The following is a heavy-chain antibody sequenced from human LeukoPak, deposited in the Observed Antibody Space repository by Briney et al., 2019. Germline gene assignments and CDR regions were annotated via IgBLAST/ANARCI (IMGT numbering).Heavy chain of an antibody. Sequence: PSETLSLTCTVSEGSISSNSYYWGWIRQPPGKGLEWIGSIYYSGSTYYSPSLKSRVTISVDTSKNQFSLKLSSVTAADTAVYYCARQLTGDAYVDYWGQGTLVTVSS. V-gene: IGHV4-39*07. CDR3: ARQLTGDAYVDY. CDR1: EGSISSNSYY. J-gene: IGHJ4*02. CDR2: IYYSGST. D-gene: IGHD7-27*01.